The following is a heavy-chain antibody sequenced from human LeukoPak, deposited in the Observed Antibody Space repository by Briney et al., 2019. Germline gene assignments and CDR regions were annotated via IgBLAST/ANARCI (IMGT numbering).Heavy chain of an antibody. CDR1: GFTFSSYA. D-gene: IGHD1-26*01. Sequence: SGGSLRLSCAAPGFTFSSYAMNWVRQAPGKGLEYVSAISSNGGSTYYANSVKGRSTISRDNSKNTLYLQMGSLRAEDMAVDYCARGGYGASTPYYMDVWGKGTTVTVSS. V-gene: IGHV3-64*01. CDR3: ARGGYGASTPYYMDV. J-gene: IGHJ6*03. CDR2: ISSNGGST.